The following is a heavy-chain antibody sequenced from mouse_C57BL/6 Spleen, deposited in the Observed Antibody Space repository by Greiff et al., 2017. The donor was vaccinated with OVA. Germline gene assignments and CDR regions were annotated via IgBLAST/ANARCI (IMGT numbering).Heavy chain of an antibody. D-gene: IGHD1-1*01. CDR2: INPNYGTT. CDR3: ARKGGSSYPYYFDY. V-gene: IGHV1-39*01. CDR1: GYSFTDYN. Sequence: LVKPGASVKISCKASGYSFTDYNMNWVKQSNGKSLEWIGVINPNYGTTSYNQKFKGKATLTVDQSSSTAYMQLNSLTSEDSAVYYCARKGGSSYPYYFDYWGQGTTLTVSS. J-gene: IGHJ2*01.